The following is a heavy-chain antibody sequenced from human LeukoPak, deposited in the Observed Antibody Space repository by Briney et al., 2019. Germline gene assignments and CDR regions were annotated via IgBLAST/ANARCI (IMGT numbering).Heavy chain of an antibody. V-gene: IGHV4-38-2*02. CDR3: ARGVYGGNYYFDY. J-gene: IGHJ4*02. CDR2: IYTSGST. D-gene: IGHD4-23*01. Sequence: SETLSLTCSVSGYSVRRGYFWGWIRQPPGKGLEWIGRIYTSGSTNYNPSLKSRVTMSVDTSKNQFSLKLSSVTAADTAVYYCARGVYGGNYYFDYWGQGTLVTVSS. CDR1: GYSVRRGYF.